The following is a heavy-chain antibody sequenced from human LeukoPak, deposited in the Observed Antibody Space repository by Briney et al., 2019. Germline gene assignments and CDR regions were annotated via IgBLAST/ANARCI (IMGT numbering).Heavy chain of an antibody. D-gene: IGHD1-26*01. CDR1: GYTFTGYY. Sequence: ASVKVSCKASGYTFTGYYMHWVRQAPGQGLEWMGWINPNSGGTNYAQKFQGRVTMTRDTSISTAYMELSRPRSDDTAVYYCARDKWELLGYFDYWGQGTLVTVSS. V-gene: IGHV1-2*02. CDR2: INPNSGGT. J-gene: IGHJ4*02. CDR3: ARDKWELLGYFDY.